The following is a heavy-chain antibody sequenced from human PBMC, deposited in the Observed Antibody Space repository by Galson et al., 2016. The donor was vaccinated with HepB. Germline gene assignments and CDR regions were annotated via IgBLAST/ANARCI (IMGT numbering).Heavy chain of an antibody. V-gene: IGHV5-51*01. CDR3: AGLGVCDSTSCFYYFDY. CDR2: VYPGDSDT. D-gene: IGHD2-2*01. CDR1: GYSFTSYW. J-gene: IGHJ4*02. Sequence: QSGAEVKKPGESLKISCKGSGYSFTSYWIAWVRQMPGKGLEWMGIVYPGDSDTRYSPSFRGQVTISTDKSISTAYLQWSSLKASDTATYYCAGLGVCDSTSCFYYFDYWGQGTLVTVSS.